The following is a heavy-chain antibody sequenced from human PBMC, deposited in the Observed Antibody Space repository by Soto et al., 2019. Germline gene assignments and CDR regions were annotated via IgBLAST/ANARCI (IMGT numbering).Heavy chain of an antibody. CDR2: IIPIFGTA. CDR3: ARGPSIAALMDV. J-gene: IGHJ6*02. Sequence: RASVKVSCKASGGTFSSYAISWVRRAPGQGLEWMGGIIPIFGTANYAQKFQGRVTITADESTSTAYMELSSLRSEDTAVYYCARGPSIAALMDVWGQGTTVTVSS. CDR1: GGTFSSYA. D-gene: IGHD6-6*01. V-gene: IGHV1-69*13.